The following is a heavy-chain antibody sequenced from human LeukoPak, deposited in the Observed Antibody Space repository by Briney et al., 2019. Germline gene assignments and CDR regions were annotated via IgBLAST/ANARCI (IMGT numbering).Heavy chain of an antibody. Sequence: SETLSLTCTVSGGSISNYYWSWIRQPAGKGLEWIGRIYTSESTNYNPSLKSRVTISVDTSKNQFSLKLSSVTAADTAVYYCAGGYSYGHFDYWGQGTLVTVSS. CDR1: GGSISNYY. CDR3: AGGYSYGHFDY. J-gene: IGHJ4*02. V-gene: IGHV4-4*07. CDR2: IYTSEST. D-gene: IGHD5-18*01.